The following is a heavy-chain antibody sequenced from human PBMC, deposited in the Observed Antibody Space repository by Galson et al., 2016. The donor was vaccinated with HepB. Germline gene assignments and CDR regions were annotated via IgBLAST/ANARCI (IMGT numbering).Heavy chain of an antibody. CDR3: GKEGGAYNSGGYFDH. J-gene: IGHJ1*01. CDR1: GFTFSTYA. CDR2: VSHSGASK. V-gene: IGHV3-23*01. D-gene: IGHD3-22*01. Sequence: SLRLSCAASGFTFSTYAMGWVRQVPGKGLEWVSTVSHSGASKYYADSVKGRFSVSRDDSTNTVSLQMNSLRAEDTAVYYCGKEGGAYNSGGYFDHWGQGTLVTVSS.